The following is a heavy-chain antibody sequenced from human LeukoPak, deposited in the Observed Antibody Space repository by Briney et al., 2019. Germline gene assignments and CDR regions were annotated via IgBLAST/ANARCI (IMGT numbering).Heavy chain of an antibody. D-gene: IGHD3-3*01. Sequence: GGSLRLSCVASGFTVSSSYMSWVRQAPGKGLEWVSAIYNTGTTYYLDSVKGRFTISRDNSQNTVSLQVNNLRTEDTALYYCAKTSLSDASGHYYYMDVWGKGTTVTVSS. V-gene: IGHV3-66*03. CDR2: IYNTGTT. J-gene: IGHJ6*03. CDR3: AKTSLSDASGHYYYMDV. CDR1: GFTVSSSY.